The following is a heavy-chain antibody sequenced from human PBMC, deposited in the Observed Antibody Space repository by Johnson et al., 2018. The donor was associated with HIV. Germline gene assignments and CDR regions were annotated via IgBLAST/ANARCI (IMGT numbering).Heavy chain of an antibody. CDR2: IWYDGSNE. J-gene: IGHJ3*02. CDR1: GFTFSSYW. D-gene: IGHD4-23*01. Sequence: QLVESGGGLVQPGGSLRLSCAASGFTFSSYWMSWVRQAPGKGLEWVAAIWYDGSNEHYADSVKGRFTISRDNSKNTLYLQMSSLRAEDTAVYYCAKSPGKDHGGNSGAFHIWGQGTMVTVSS. CDR3: AKSPGKDHGGNSGAFHI. V-gene: IGHV3-33*06.